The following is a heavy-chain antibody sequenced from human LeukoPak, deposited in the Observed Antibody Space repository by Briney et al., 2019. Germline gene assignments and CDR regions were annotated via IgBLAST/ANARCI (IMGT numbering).Heavy chain of an antibody. J-gene: IGHJ5*02. CDR3: ARGSYDFWSGPPHAWFDP. Sequence: SETLSLTCTVSGGPISSYYWSWIRQPPGKGLEWIGYIYYSGSTNYNPSLKSRVTISVDTSKNQFSLKLSSVTAADTAVYYCARGSYDFWSGPPHAWFDPWGQGTLVTVSS. D-gene: IGHD3-3*01. V-gene: IGHV4-59*01. CDR1: GGPISSYY. CDR2: IYYSGST.